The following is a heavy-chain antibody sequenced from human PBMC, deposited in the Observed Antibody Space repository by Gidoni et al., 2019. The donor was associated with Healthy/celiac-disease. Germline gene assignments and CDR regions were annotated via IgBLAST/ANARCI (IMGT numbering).Heavy chain of an antibody. Sequence: QLQLQESVPGLVKPSETLSLTCTVSGGSISSSSYSWGWIRQPPGKGLEWIGSIYYSGSTYYNPSLKSRVTISVDTSKNQFSLKLSSVTAADTAVYYCARRIMITFGGVNSAALDYWGQGTLVTVSS. CDR3: ARRIMITFGGVNSAALDY. J-gene: IGHJ4*02. CDR2: IYYSGST. CDR1: GGSISSSSYS. V-gene: IGHV4-39*01. D-gene: IGHD3-16*01.